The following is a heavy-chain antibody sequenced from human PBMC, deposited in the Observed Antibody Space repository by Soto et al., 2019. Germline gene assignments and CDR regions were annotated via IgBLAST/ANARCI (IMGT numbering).Heavy chain of an antibody. Sequence: SETLSLTCTVSGGSISSYYWSWIRQPPGKGLEWIGYIYYSGSTNYNPSLKSRVTISVDTSKNQFSLKLSSVTAADTAVYYCARSIDPRGQGTMVTVSS. V-gene: IGHV4-59*01. J-gene: IGHJ5*02. CDR3: ARSIDP. CDR2: IYYSGST. CDR1: GGSISSYY.